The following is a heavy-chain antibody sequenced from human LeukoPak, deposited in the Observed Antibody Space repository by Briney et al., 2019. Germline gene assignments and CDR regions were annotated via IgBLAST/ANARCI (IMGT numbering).Heavy chain of an antibody. CDR3: AEGGLLGAGTGSDNWFDP. J-gene: IGHJ5*02. V-gene: IGHV1-69*06. CDR2: IIPIFGTA. D-gene: IGHD6-19*01. Sequence: ASVKVSCKASGGTFSSYAISWVRQAPGQGLEWMGGIIPIFGTANYAQKFQGRVTITADKSTSTAYMELSSLRSEDTAVYYCAEGGLLGAGTGSDNWFDPWGQGTLVTVSS. CDR1: GGTFSSYA.